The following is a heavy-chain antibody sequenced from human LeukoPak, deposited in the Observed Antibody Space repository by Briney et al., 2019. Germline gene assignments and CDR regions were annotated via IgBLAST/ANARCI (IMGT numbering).Heavy chain of an antibody. Sequence: GGSLRLSCAASGFTFSSYAMHWVRQAPGKGLEWVAVISYDGSNKYYADSVKGRFTISRDNSKNTLYLQMNSLRAEDTAVYYCAKCSGGSCYNAFDIWGQGTMVTVSS. D-gene: IGHD2-15*01. CDR1: GFTFSSYA. J-gene: IGHJ3*02. V-gene: IGHV3-30-3*02. CDR3: AKCSGGSCYNAFDI. CDR2: ISYDGSNK.